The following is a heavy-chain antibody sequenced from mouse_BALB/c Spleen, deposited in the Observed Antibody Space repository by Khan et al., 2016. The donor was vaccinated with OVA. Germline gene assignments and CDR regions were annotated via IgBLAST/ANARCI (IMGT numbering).Heavy chain of an antibody. V-gene: IGHV1-76*01. CDR2: IYPGTDNS. D-gene: IGHD3-2*02. Sequence: QVQLKQSGAELVRPGASVKLSCKTSGYIFTSYWIHWVNQRSGQGLEWIARIYPGTDNSYYNEKFKDKATLTADKSSSTAYIQLSSLKSEDSDVYFCAREEALYHVDHWGQGTTLTVAS. CDR3: AREEALYHVDH. J-gene: IGHJ2*01. CDR1: GYIFTSYW.